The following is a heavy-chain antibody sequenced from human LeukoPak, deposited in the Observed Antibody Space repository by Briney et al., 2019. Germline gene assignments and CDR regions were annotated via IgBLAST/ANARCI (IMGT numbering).Heavy chain of an antibody. V-gene: IGHV3-21*01. CDR2: ISSTSSYI. J-gene: IGHJ4*02. CDR3: ARVRDYYDSSGLDY. Sequence: MAGGSLRLSCAASEFTFSSYAMNWVRQAPGKGLEWVSSISSTSSYIYYADSVKGRFTISRDNAKNSLYLQMNSLRAEDMAVYYCARVRDYYDSSGLDYWGQGTLVTVSS. D-gene: IGHD3-22*01. CDR1: EFTFSSYA.